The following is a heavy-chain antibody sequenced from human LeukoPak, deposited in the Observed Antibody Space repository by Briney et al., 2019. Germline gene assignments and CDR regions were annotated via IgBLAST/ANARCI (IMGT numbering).Heavy chain of an antibody. Sequence: SETLSLTCTVSGGSISIITSYWGWIRQPPGKGLEWIASVYYTGGTYYNPSLKSRVTISVDTSKSQFSLKLSSVTAADTAVYYCARRTYYFDYWGQGILVTVSS. CDR3: ARRTYYFDY. CDR1: GGSISIITSY. V-gene: IGHV4-39*01. J-gene: IGHJ4*02. CDR2: VYYTGGT.